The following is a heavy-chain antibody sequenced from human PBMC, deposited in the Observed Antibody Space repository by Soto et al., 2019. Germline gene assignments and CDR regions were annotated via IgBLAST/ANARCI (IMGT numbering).Heavy chain of an antibody. CDR2: ISAYNGNT. D-gene: IGHD6-13*01. Sequence: ASVKVCGEASAYTVTSYCISWVRQAPGQGLEWMGWISAYNGNTNYAQKLQGRVTMTTDTSTSTAYMELRSLRSDDTAVYYCARDRRVAAPGTFDYWGQGTLVTVSS. V-gene: IGHV1-18*01. J-gene: IGHJ4*02. CDR3: ARDRRVAAPGTFDY. CDR1: AYTVTSYC.